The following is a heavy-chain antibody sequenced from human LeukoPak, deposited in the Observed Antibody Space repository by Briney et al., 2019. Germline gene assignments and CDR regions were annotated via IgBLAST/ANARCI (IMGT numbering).Heavy chain of an antibody. CDR3: ASGPDGVLFDY. J-gene: IGHJ4*02. Sequence: SETLSLTCTVSGGSISSYYWSWIRQPPGKGLEWIGYIYYSGSTNYNPSLKSRVTISVDTSKNQFSLKLSSVTAADTAVYYCASGPDGVLFDYWGQGTLVTVSS. V-gene: IGHV4-59*01. CDR2: IYYSGST. CDR1: GGSISSYY. D-gene: IGHD1-14*01.